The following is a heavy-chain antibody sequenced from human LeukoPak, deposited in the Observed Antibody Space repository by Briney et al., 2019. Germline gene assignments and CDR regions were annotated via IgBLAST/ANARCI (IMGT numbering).Heavy chain of an antibody. J-gene: IGHJ5*02. CDR3: AGIAEYYYDSSGYYSLNH. V-gene: IGHV3-11*04. CDR2: ISSSGTTI. D-gene: IGHD3-22*01. CDR1: GFTFSDYY. Sequence: GGSLRLSCAASGFTFSDYYMSWIRQAPGKGLEWVSYISSSGTTIYDADSVKGRFTIFRDNAKKSLYLQMNSLRAEDTAVYYCAGIAEYYYDSSGYYSLNHWGQGTLVTVSS.